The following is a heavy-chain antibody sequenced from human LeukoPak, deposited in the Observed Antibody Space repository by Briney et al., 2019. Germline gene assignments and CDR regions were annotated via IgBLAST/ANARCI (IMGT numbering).Heavy chain of an antibody. CDR2: IKQDGSET. J-gene: IGHJ4*02. CDR1: GFTFSGYW. CDR3: ARGKGVDY. V-gene: IGHV3-7*01. Sequence: GGSLRLSCAASGFTFSGYWMTWVRQAPGKGLEWVANIKQDGSETYYVDSVKGRFTISRDNARNSLYLQMNSLRAEDTAVYYCARGKGVDYWGQGILVAVSS.